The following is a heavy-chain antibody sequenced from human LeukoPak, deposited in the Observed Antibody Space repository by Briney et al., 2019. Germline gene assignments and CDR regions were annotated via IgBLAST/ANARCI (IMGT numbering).Heavy chain of an antibody. D-gene: IGHD4-17*01. J-gene: IGHJ4*02. CDR3: ERAPRYGDSKQLPY. CDR1: GFTFDDYA. Sequence: GGSLRLSCAASGFTFDDYAMSWVRQVPGKGLEWVSGIKWNGDSTGYADSVKGRFTISRDNAKNSLYVQMNSMRAEDTALYYCERAPRYGDSKQLPYWGPGTLVTVSS. CDR2: IKWNGDST. V-gene: IGHV3-20*04.